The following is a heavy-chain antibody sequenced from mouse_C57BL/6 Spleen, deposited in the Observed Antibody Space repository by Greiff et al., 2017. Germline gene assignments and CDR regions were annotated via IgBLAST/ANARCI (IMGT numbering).Heavy chain of an antibody. D-gene: IGHD5-5*01. J-gene: IGHJ1*03. CDR3: TLPHWYFDV. Sequence: EVKLMESGAELVRPGASVKLSCTASGFNIKDDYMHWVKQRPEQGLEWIGWIDPENGDTEYASKFQGKATITADTSSNTAYLQLSSLTSEDTAVYYCTLPHWYFDVWGTGTTVTVSS. CDR2: IDPENGDT. CDR1: GFNIKDDY. V-gene: IGHV14-4*01.